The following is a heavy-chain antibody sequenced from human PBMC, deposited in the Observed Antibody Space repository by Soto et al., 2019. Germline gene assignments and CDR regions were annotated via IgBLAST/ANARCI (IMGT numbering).Heavy chain of an antibody. V-gene: IGHV1-69*13. J-gene: IGHJ4*02. CDR2: IIPIFGTA. Sequence: GASVKVSCKASGGTFSSYAISWVRQAPGQGLEWMGGIIPIFGTANYAQKFQGRVTITADESTSTAYMELSSLRSEDTDVYYCARDIAAAGTRWGQGTLVTVSS. CDR1: GGTFSSYA. D-gene: IGHD6-13*01. CDR3: ARDIAAAGTR.